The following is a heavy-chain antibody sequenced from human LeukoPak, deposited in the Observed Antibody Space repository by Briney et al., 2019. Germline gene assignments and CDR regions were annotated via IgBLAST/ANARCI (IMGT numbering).Heavy chain of an antibody. CDR1: GFTFSSYE. Sequence: GGSLRLSCAASGFTFSSYEMNWVRQAPGKGLEWVSYISSSGSTIYYADSVKGRFTISRDNAKNSLYLQMNSLRAEDTAVYYCARPADYYDSSGYYDYWGQGTLVTVSS. CDR3: ARPADYYDSSGYYDY. V-gene: IGHV3-48*03. D-gene: IGHD3-22*01. CDR2: ISSSGSTI. J-gene: IGHJ4*02.